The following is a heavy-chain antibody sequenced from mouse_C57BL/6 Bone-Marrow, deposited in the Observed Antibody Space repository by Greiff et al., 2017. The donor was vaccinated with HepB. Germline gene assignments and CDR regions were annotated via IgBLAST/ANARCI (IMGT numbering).Heavy chain of an antibody. CDR3: ASALITTVVAFYAMDY. V-gene: IGHV5-6*01. CDR2: ISSGGSYT. D-gene: IGHD1-1*01. J-gene: IGHJ4*01. CDR1: GFTFSSYG. Sequence: EVKLVESGGDLVKPGGSLKLSCAASGFTFSSYGMSWVRQTPDKRLEWVATISSGGSYTYYPDSVKGRFTISRDNAKNTLDLQMSSLKSEDTAMYYCASALITTVVAFYAMDYWGQGTSVTVSS.